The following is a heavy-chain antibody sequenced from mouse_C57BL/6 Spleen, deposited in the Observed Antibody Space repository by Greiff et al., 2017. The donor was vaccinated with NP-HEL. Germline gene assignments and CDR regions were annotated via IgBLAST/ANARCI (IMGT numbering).Heavy chain of an antibody. CDR3: ARLSYGSIYEDCDN. V-gene: IGHV1-12*01. CDR2: IYPGHGDT. Sequence: QVQLQQSGAELVRPGASVKMSCKASGYTFTSYNMHWVKQTPRQGLEWIGAIYPGHGDTSYNQKFKGKATLTVDKSSSTAYMQLSSLTSEDSALYFCARLSYGSIYEDCDNWGQGTTLQVSS. D-gene: IGHD1-1*01. J-gene: IGHJ2*01. CDR1: GYTFTSYN.